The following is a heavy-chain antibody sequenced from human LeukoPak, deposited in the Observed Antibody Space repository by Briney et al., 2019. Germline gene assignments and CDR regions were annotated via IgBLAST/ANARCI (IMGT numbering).Heavy chain of an antibody. CDR3: ARDKALGYCSSTSCYEEGYYYYYGMDV. CDR1: GYTFTSYY. J-gene: IGHJ6*02. CDR2: INPSGGST. D-gene: IGHD2-2*01. Sequence: ASVKVSCKASGYTFTSYYMHWARQAPGQGLEWMGIINPSGGSTSYAQKFQGRVTMTRDTSTSTVYMGLSSLRSEDTAVYYCARDKALGYCSSTSCYEEGYYYYYGMDVWGQGTTVTVSS. V-gene: IGHV1-46*01.